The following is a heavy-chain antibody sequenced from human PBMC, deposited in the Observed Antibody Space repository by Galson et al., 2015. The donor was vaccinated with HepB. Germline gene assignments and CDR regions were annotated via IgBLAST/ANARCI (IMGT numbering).Heavy chain of an antibody. CDR3: ARGYCSSTSCKPYYYYGMDV. J-gene: IGHJ6*02. CDR2: ISAYNGNT. V-gene: IGHV1-18*01. Sequence: SVKVSCKASGYTFTSYGISWVRQAPGQGLEWMGWISAYNGNTNYAQKLQGRVTMTTDTSTSTAYMELRSLRSDDTAVYYCARGYCSSTSCKPYYYYGMDVWGQGTTVTVSS. CDR1: GYTFTSYG. D-gene: IGHD2-2*01.